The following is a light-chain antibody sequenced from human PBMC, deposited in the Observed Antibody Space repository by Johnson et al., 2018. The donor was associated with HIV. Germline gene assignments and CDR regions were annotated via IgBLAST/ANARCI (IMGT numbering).Light chain of an antibody. CDR3: ATWDTSLSTGGV. CDR2: ESN. V-gene: IGLV1-51*02. CDR1: SSNIGNNY. Sequence: QSVLTQPPSVSAAPGQKVTISCSGSSSNIGNNYVSWYQQHPGTAPKLLICESNKRPSGIPNRFSGSKSGTSATLGITGLQTGDEADYYCATWDTSLSTGGVFGTGTKVTVL. J-gene: IGLJ1*01.